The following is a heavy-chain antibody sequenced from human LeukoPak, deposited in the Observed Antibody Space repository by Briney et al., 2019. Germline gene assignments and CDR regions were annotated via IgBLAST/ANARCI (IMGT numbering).Heavy chain of an antibody. CDR2: MNPNSGNT. D-gene: IGHD6-6*01. V-gene: IGHV1-8*03. CDR1: GGTFSSYA. Sequence: ASVKVSCKASGGTFSSYAINWVRQATGQGLEWMGWMNPNSGNTGYAQKFQGRVTITRNTSISTAYMELSSLRSEDTAVYYCARGLEYSSSSGWFDPWGQGTLVTVSS. J-gene: IGHJ5*02. CDR3: ARGLEYSSSSGWFDP.